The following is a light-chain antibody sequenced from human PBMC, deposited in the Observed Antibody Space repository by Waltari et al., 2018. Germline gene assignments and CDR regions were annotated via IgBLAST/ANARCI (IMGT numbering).Light chain of an antibody. CDR3: QQYNNWPPST. J-gene: IGKJ1*01. V-gene: IGKV3-15*01. Sequence: EILLTQSPDTLSVSPGERVTLSCRASESIATNLAWYQQGPGQAPRLLIFHASSRATDIPAKFSGSGSGTEFTLTISSLQAEDFAVYYCQQYNNWPPSTFGQGTKVEFK. CDR1: ESIATN. CDR2: HAS.